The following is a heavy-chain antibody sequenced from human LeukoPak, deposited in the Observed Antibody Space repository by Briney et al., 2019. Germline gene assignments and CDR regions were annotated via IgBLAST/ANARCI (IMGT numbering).Heavy chain of an antibody. CDR2: ISSSSSYI. D-gene: IGHD3-22*01. V-gene: IGHV3-21*01. CDR1: GFTFSSYS. CDR3: ARAYGFDYYDSSGPDAFDI. J-gene: IGHJ3*02. Sequence: GGSLRLSCAASGFTFSSYSMNWVCQAPGKGLEWVSSISSSSSYIYYADSVKGRFTISRDNAKNSLYLQMNSLRAEDTAVYYCARAYGFDYYDSSGPDAFDIWGQGTMVTVSS.